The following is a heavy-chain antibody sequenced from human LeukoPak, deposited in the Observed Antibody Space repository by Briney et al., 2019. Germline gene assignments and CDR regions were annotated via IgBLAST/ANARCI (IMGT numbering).Heavy chain of an antibody. D-gene: IGHD3-10*01. CDR2: IYYSGST. V-gene: IGHV4-31*03. Sequence: SETLSLTCTVSGGSISSGGCYWSWIRQHPGKGLEWIGYIYYSGSTYYKPSLKSRVTISVDTSKNQFSLKLSSVTAADTAVYYCASSYGSGSSYGMDVWGKGTTVTVSS. CDR1: GGSISSGGCY. J-gene: IGHJ6*04. CDR3: ASSYGSGSSYGMDV.